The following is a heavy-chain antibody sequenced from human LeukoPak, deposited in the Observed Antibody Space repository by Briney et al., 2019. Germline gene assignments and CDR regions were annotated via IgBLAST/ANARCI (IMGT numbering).Heavy chain of an antibody. CDR1: GFTFSSYA. Sequence: GGSLRLSCAASGFTFSSYAMSWVRQAPGKGLECISGFSGSGGSTYYADSVKGRFTISRDNSKNTLYLQMNSLRAEDTAVYYCARVGQLVGYWGQGTLVTVSS. D-gene: IGHD6-6*01. J-gene: IGHJ4*02. V-gene: IGHV3-23*01. CDR2: FSGSGGST. CDR3: ARVGQLVGY.